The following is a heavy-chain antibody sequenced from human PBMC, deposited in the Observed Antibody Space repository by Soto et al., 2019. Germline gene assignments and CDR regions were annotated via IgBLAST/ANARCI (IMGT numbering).Heavy chain of an antibody. CDR1: GGSTSSGGFY. V-gene: IGHV4-31*03. J-gene: IGHJ6*02. CDR3: ARNGYTYGMDV. CDR2: IYYSGIS. D-gene: IGHD5-18*01. Sequence: SSETLSLTCTVSGGSTSSGGFYWSWIRQHPGKGLEWIGYIYYSGISYYNPSLKSRVSISLDTSRNQFSMPLNSVTAADTAVYYCARNGYTYGMDVWGQGATVTAP.